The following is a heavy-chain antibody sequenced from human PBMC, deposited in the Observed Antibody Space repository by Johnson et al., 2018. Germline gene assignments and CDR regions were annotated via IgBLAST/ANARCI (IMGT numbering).Heavy chain of an antibody. Sequence: QVQLVQSGGGVVQPGRSLRLSCAASGFTFSSYGMHWVRQAPGKGLEWVAVISYDGSNKYYADSVKGRFTISRDNSKNTLYLQMNSLRAWDTGVSYCEKDGLAAPAYYYYYSYMDVWGKGTTVTVSS. D-gene: IGHD6-6*01. CDR1: GFTFSSYG. J-gene: IGHJ6*03. CDR3: EKDGLAAPAYYYYYSYMDV. V-gene: IGHV3-30*18. CDR2: ISYDGSNK.